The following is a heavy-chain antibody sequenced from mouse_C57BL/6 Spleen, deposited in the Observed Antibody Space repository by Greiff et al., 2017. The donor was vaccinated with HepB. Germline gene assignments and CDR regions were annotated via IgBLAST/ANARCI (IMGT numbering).Heavy chain of an antibody. V-gene: IGHV1-53*01. CDR3: ARYDYDYDGSYWYFDV. CDR2: INPSNGGT. Sequence: QLQQPGTELVKPGASVKLSCKASGYTFTSYWMHWVKQRPGQGLEWIGNINPSNGGTNYNEKFKSKATLTVDKSSSTAYMQLSSLTSEDSAVYYCARYDYDYDGSYWYFDVWGTGTTVTVSS. CDR1: GYTFTSYW. D-gene: IGHD2-4*01. J-gene: IGHJ1*03.